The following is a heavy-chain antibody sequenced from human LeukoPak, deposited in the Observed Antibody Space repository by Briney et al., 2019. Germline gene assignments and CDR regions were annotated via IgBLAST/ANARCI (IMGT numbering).Heavy chain of an antibody. CDR1: GGSFSGYY. D-gene: IGHD5-24*01. CDR2: INHSGST. CDR3: ARIRRDGYNSYFDY. V-gene: IGHV4-34*01. Sequence: SETLSLTCAVYGGSFSGYYWSWIRQPPGKGPEWIGEINHSGSTNYNPSLKSRVTISVDTSKNQFSLKLSSVTAADTAVYYCARIRRDGYNSYFDYWGQGTLVTVSS. J-gene: IGHJ4*02.